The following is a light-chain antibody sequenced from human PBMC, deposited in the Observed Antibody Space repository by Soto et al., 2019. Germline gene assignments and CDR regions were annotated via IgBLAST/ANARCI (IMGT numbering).Light chain of an antibody. Sequence: EIHMTQSPATRSAPVGNRVTITCRASQSISSWLAWYQQKPGQAPSLLIYDASTLETGVPSRFSGSGSGTEFTLTISSLQSEDFAVYYCQQHNNWPWTFGQGTKVDIK. CDR2: DAS. J-gene: IGKJ1*01. CDR1: QSISSW. V-gene: IGKV1-5*01. CDR3: QQHNNWPWT.